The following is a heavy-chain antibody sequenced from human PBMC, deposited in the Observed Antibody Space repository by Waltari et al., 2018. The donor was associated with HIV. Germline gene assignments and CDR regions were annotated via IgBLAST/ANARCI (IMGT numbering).Heavy chain of an antibody. Sequence: QVQLQESGPGLVKPSQTLSLTCTVSGGSLSSEDYYWGWVRQPAGKGLEWIGRIYASGSTNYNPSLESRVTISLDTSKRQFSLKLTSVTAADTAVYYCARDTGATRFFDYWGPGILVTVSS. CDR3: ARDTGATRFFDY. CDR1: GGSLSSEDYY. J-gene: IGHJ4*02. CDR2: IYASGST. D-gene: IGHD3-3*01. V-gene: IGHV4-61*02.